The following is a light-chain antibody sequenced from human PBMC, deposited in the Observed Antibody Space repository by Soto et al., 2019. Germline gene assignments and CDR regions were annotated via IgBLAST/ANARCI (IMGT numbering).Light chain of an antibody. J-gene: IGKJ5*01. CDR1: QSVRSN. CDR3: QQYGSSLIT. Sequence: EIVMTQSPATLSVSPGERTALSCRASQSVRSNLAWYQQKPGQAPRLLIYGASTRANGIPARFSGSGSGTDFTLTIRRLEPEDFAVYYCQQYGSSLITFGQGTRLEIK. V-gene: IGKV3-15*01. CDR2: GAS.